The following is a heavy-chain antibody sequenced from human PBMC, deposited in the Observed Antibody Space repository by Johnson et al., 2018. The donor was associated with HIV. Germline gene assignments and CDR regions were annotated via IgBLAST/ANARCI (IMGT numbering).Heavy chain of an antibody. Sequence: VQLVECGGGLVKPGGSLRLSCAASGFTFSDYYMSWIRQAPGKGLEWVSNLNWNGGSTGNADSVKGRFTTSRDNAKTARYLQMNSLSAEDTALYYCARGGLGYQNIHDAFDIWGQGTMVTVSS. J-gene: IGHJ3*02. CDR3: ARGGLGYQNIHDAFDI. CDR1: GFTFSDYY. D-gene: IGHD2-2*01. CDR2: LNWNGGST. V-gene: IGHV3-20*04.